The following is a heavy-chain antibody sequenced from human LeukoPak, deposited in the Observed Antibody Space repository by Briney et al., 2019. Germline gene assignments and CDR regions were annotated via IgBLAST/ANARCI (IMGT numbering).Heavy chain of an antibody. Sequence: GGSLRLSCAAPGFTFSSYGMNCVRQAPGKGLEWVSGISGSGGTTYYADSVKGRFTISRDNSKNSLSLHVSSLRAEDTAVYYCAKTNGYYSDWGQGTLVTVSS. D-gene: IGHD3-22*01. CDR2: ISGSGGTT. V-gene: IGHV3-23*01. CDR1: GFTFSSYG. J-gene: IGHJ4*02. CDR3: AKTNGYYSD.